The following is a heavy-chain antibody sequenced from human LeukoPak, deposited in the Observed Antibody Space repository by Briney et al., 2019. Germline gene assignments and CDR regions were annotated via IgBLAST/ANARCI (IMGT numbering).Heavy chain of an antibody. D-gene: IGHD5-12*01. CDR2: IYYTGST. Sequence: PSETLSLTCTISGGSISSYYWSWIRHPPGKGLERIGYIYYTGSTNHNPSLKSRVTISVDTSKNQFAPKLSSVTAADTAVYYCATVVYSGYDFRRAMDVWGKGTTVTVSS. J-gene: IGHJ6*03. CDR1: GGSISSYY. V-gene: IGHV4-59*01. CDR3: ATVVYSGYDFRRAMDV.